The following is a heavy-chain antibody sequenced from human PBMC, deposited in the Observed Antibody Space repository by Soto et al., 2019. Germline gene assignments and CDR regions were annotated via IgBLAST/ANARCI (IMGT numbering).Heavy chain of an antibody. CDR1: GFTFSSYA. V-gene: IGHV3-23*01. Sequence: EVQLLESGGGLVQPGGSLRLSCAASGFTFSSYAMSWVRQAPGKGLEWVSAISGSGGSTYYADSVKGRFTISRDNSKNPLYLQMNSLRAEDTAVYYCAKGRYSSSWVNWFDPWGQGTLVTVSS. D-gene: IGHD6-13*01. CDR3: AKGRYSSSWVNWFDP. CDR2: ISGSGGST. J-gene: IGHJ5*02.